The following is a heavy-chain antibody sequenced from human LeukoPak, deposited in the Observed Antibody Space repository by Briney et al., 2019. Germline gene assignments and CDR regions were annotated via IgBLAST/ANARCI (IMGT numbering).Heavy chain of an antibody. V-gene: IGHV1-18*01. CDR2: IRAYNGNT. CDR1: GYTFASYG. D-gene: IGHD3-22*01. CDR3: ARYYSDTSGYYYGQHFDY. Sequence: ASVKVSCKASGYTFASYGISWVRQAPGQGLEWMGRIRAYNGNTNYAQKLQGRVTMTTDTSTTTAYMELRSLRSDDTAVYYCARYYSDTSGYYYGQHFDYWGQGTLVTVSS. J-gene: IGHJ4*02.